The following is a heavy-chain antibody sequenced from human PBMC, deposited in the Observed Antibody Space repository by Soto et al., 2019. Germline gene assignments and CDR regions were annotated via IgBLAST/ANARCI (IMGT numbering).Heavy chain of an antibody. CDR1: GFTFASHW. J-gene: IGHJ5*02. CDR2: INIDGRTT. V-gene: IGHV3-74*01. CDR3: SRTPGSLGGLPGA. D-gene: IGHD2-15*01. Sequence: GGSLRLSCTASGFTFASHWMHWVRQSPGKGLVWVSRINIDGRTTNYADSVKGRFTISRDNARKTLYLQMNTLRGEDSAVYYCSRTPGSLGGLPGAWGQGTLVTVSS.